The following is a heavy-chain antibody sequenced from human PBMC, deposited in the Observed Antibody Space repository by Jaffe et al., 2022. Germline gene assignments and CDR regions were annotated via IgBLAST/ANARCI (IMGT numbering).Heavy chain of an antibody. J-gene: IGHJ4*02. Sequence: QVQLVQSGAEVKKPGASVKVSCKASGYTFTSYYMHWVRQAPGQGLEWMGIINPSGGSTSYAQKFQGRVTMTRDTSTSTVYMELSSLRSEDTAVYYCARAMFLVSAPGGTEYYFDYWGQGTLVTVSS. CDR3: ARAMFLVSAPGGTEYYFDY. CDR2: INPSGGST. V-gene: IGHV1-46*03. D-gene: IGHD3-3*01. CDR1: GYTFTSYY.